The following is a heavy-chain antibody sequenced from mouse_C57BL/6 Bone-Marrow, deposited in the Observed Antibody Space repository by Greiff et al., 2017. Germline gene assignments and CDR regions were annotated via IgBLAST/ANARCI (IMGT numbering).Heavy chain of an antibody. J-gene: IGHJ1*03. CDR3: ARGYYGSSYPQVGYFDV. CDR1: GYTFTSYW. D-gene: IGHD1-1*01. V-gene: IGHV1-59*01. CDR2: IDPSDSYT. Sequence: QVQLQQPGAELVRPGTSVKLSCKASGYTFTSYWMHWVKQRPGQGLEWIGVIDPSDSYTNYNQKFKGKATLTVDTSSSTAYMQLSSLTSEDSAVYYGARGYYGSSYPQVGYFDVWGTGTTVTVSS.